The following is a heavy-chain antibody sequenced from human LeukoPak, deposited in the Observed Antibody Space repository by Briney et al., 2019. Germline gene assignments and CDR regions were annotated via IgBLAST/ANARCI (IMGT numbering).Heavy chain of an antibody. CDR2: IRSKANSYET. CDR3: TRPNYGDFADDY. V-gene: IGHV3-73*01. Sequence: GGSLRLSCAASGFTFSGSAIHWVRRASGKGLEWVGRIRSKANSYETTYAPSVRGRFAISRDDSKSTAYLQMNGLKTEDTAMYYCTRPNYGDFADDYWGQGTLVTVSS. CDR1: GFTFSGSA. D-gene: IGHD4-17*01. J-gene: IGHJ4*02.